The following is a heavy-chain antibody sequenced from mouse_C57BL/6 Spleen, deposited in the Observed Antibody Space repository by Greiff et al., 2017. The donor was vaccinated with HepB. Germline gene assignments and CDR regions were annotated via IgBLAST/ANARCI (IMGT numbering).Heavy chain of an antibody. CDR2: IYLGDGDT. J-gene: IGHJ1*03. CDR3: AICYCSSYWYFDV. CDR1: GYAFSSSW. D-gene: IGHD1-1*01. V-gene: IGHV1-82*01. Sequence: QVQLKESGPELVKPGASVKISCKASGYAFSSSWMNWVKQRPGKGLEWIGRIYLGDGDTNYNGKFKGKATLTADKSSSTAYMQLSSRTSEYSAVYFCAICYCSSYWYFDVWSTGTTVTVSS.